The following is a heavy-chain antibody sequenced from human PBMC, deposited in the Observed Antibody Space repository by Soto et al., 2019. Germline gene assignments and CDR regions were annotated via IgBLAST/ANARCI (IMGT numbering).Heavy chain of an antibody. V-gene: IGHV4-39*01. CDR3: ARLDGSSDNDYYYGMDV. CDR2: IFFTGST. CDR1: GGSISSTSYH. D-gene: IGHD6-6*01. Sequence: SETLSLTCTVSGGSISSTSYHWGWIRQPPGKRLEWIGSIFFTGSTYYNPSLKRRATIYVDTSKDQFSLKLRSVTAADTAVYYCARLDGSSDNDYYYGMDVWGQGTTVTVSS. J-gene: IGHJ6*02.